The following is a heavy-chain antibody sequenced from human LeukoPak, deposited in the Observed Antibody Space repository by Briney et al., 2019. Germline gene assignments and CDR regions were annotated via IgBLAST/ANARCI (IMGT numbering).Heavy chain of an antibody. CDR2: MNPNSGNT. Sequence: ASVKVSCKASGYTFTSYDITWVRQATGQGLEWMGWMNPNSGNTGYAQKFQGRVTMTRNTSISIAYMELSSLTSEDTAVYYCARDNDSRDPPHFDYWGQGTLVTVSS. D-gene: IGHD3-16*01. J-gene: IGHJ4*02. V-gene: IGHV1-8*01. CDR1: GYTFTSYD. CDR3: ARDNDSRDPPHFDY.